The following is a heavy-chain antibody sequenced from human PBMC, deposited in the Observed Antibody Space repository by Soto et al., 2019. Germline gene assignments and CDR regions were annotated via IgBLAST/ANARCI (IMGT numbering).Heavy chain of an antibody. D-gene: IGHD3-3*01. CDR1: GYTFTSYG. CDR3: ARVRAIWRGPTAFDI. J-gene: IGHJ3*02. Sequence: QVQLVQSGAEVKKPGASVKVSFKASGYTFTSYGISWVRQAPGQGLEWMGWISAYNGNTNYAQQLKGRVTMNTDPSTSTAYMELRRLRSADTAVYYCARVRAIWRGPTAFDIWGQGSMVTVSS. V-gene: IGHV1-18*01. CDR2: ISAYNGNT.